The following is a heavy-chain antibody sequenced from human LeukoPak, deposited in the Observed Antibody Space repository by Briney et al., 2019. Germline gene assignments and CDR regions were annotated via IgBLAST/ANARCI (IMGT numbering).Heavy chain of an antibody. CDR3: ARAKTLEPSPSNAFDI. CDR1: GYTFTSYY. Sequence: ASVKVSCKASGYTFTSYYMHWVRQAPGQGLEWMGWISAYNGNTKYAQKFQGRVTMTTVTSTSTAYMELRSLTFDDTAVYYCARAKTLEPSPSNAFDIWGQGTMVIVSS. J-gene: IGHJ3*02. CDR2: ISAYNGNT. D-gene: IGHD1-1*01. V-gene: IGHV1-18*04.